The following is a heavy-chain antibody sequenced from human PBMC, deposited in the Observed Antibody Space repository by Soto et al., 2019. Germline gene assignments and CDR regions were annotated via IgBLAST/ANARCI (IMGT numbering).Heavy chain of an antibody. CDR2: VFSTGTT. CDR1: GGSINNNY. CDR3: ARGGDNSPWYYNL. J-gene: IGHJ4*02. V-gene: IGHV4-59*01. D-gene: IGHD3-10*01. Sequence: PSETLSLTCTVSGGSINNNYWSWIRQSPGKGLKWIGYVFSTGTTNYNPSLESRVTISVDTSKNQLSLKLRSATAADTAVYYCARGGDNSPWYYNLWGQGTLVTVSS.